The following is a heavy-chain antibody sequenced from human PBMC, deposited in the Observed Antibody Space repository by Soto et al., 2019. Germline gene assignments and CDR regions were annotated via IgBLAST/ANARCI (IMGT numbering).Heavy chain of an antibody. CDR1: GFTFGDYY. CDR3: ARSLLNSFHYFDY. Sequence: GGSLRLSXAASGFTFGDYYMSWIRQAPGKGLEWVSYISGSGTYTKYADSVEGRFTISRDNAKNSLYLQMNSLRDEDTAVYYCARSLLNSFHYFDYWGQGTLVTVS. D-gene: IGHD1-20*01. V-gene: IGHV3-11*06. CDR2: ISGSGTYT. J-gene: IGHJ4*02.